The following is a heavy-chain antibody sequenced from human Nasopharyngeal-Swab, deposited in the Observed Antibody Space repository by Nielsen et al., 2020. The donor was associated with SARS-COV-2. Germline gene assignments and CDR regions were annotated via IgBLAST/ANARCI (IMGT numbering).Heavy chain of an antibody. CDR3: ARGSLYDFRSGGGNWFDP. Sequence: SETLSLTCTVSGGSISSSSYYWGWIRQPPGKGLEWIGSIYYSGSTYYNPSLKSRVTISVDTSKNQFSLKLSSVTAADTAVYYCARGSLYDFRSGGGNWFDPWGQGTLVTVSS. D-gene: IGHD3/OR15-3a*01. J-gene: IGHJ5*02. CDR2: IYYSGST. V-gene: IGHV4-39*07. CDR1: GGSISSSSYY.